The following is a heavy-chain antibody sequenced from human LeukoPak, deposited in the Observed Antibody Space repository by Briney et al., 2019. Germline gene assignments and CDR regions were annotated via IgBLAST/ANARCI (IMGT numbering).Heavy chain of an antibody. CDR2: INPSGGST. J-gene: IGHJ5*02. Sequence: ASVTVSCKASGYTFTGYYMHWVRQAPGQGLEWMGVINPSGGSTSYAQKFQGRVTMTRDTSTSTVYTELSSPRSEDTAVYYCARGATKLGYCSSTRCLYNWFDPWGQGTLVTVSS. D-gene: IGHD2-2*01. CDR1: GYTFTGYY. V-gene: IGHV1-46*01. CDR3: ARGATKLGYCSSTRCLYNWFDP.